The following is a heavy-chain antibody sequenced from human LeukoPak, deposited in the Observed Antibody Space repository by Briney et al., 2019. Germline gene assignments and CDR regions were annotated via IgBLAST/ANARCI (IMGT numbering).Heavy chain of an antibody. CDR2: IKQDESER. CDR1: GFSFSSYW. Sequence: GGSQRLSCEGSGFSFSSYWMTWVRQSPGKGPEGVANIKQDESERYTVDSVKGRFTISRDNAQNSLYLQMSSLRAEDTALYYCARNPGYCSDTSCYGATSDYWGQGTLVTVSS. V-gene: IGHV3-7*01. D-gene: IGHD2-2*03. J-gene: IGHJ4*02. CDR3: ARNPGYCSDTSCYGATSDY.